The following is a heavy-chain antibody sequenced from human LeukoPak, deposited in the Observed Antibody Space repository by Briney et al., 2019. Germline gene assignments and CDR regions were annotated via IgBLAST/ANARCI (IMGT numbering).Heavy chain of an antibody. CDR1: GFTFSSYA. V-gene: IGHV3-23*01. D-gene: IGHD2-2*01. CDR2: ISGSGGST. CDR3: AKFSGVVPAAPIDY. Sequence: GSLRLSCAASGFTFSSYAMSWVRQAPGKGLEWVSAISGSGGSTYYADSVKGRFTISRDNSKNTLYLQMNSLRAEDTAVYYCAKFSGVVPAAPIDYWGQGTLVTVSS. J-gene: IGHJ4*02.